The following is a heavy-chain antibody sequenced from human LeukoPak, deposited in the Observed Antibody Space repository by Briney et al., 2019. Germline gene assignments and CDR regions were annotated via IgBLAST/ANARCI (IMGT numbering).Heavy chain of an antibody. D-gene: IGHD6-19*01. Sequence: SETLSLTCSVSGGSLTSYYWSWIREPPGKGLEWSGYIYYTGSTRSTTYNPSLKSRVTISEDTSENQFSLSLSSVTAADTAVYFCARNHSSGWLFDYWGQGALVTVSS. CDR1: GGSLTSYY. V-gene: IGHV4-59*01. CDR2: IYYTGSTRST. J-gene: IGHJ4*02. CDR3: ARNHSSGWLFDY.